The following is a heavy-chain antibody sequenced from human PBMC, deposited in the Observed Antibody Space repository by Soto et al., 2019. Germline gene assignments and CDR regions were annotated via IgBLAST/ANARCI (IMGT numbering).Heavy chain of an antibody. CDR2: IYPSDSDT. Sequence: GESLKISFKGSGYNFAGYWIAWVRQMPGKGLELMGIIYPSDSDTRYRPSFQGQVTISADKSISSAYLQWSSLRASDTAMYYCARGGVSTRTFDYWGQGTPVTVSS. D-gene: IGHD3-3*01. J-gene: IGHJ4*02. CDR3: ARGGVSTRTFDY. CDR1: GYNFAGYW. V-gene: IGHV5-51*01.